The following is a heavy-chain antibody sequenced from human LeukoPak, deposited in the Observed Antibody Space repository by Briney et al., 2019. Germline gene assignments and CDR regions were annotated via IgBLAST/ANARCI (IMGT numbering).Heavy chain of an antibody. CDR3: ARGYSNHDY. J-gene: IGHJ4*02. Sequence: SETLSLTCAVYGGSFSGYSWNWIRQPPGNGLEWIGEINHSGSTNYNPSLKSRVTISVDTSKNQFSLKLSSVTAADTAVYYCARGYSNHDYWGQGTLVTVSS. V-gene: IGHV4-34*01. D-gene: IGHD4-11*01. CDR1: GGSFSGYS. CDR2: INHSGST.